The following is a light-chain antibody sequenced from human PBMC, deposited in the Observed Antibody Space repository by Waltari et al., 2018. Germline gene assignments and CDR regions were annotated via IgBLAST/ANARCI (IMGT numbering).Light chain of an antibody. V-gene: IGKV3-11*01. CDR3: QQRSAIPIT. CDR1: QRVSTQ. Sequence: EIVLTQSPVTLSLSPGERATLSCRASQRVSTQLTWYQQKPGQAPRLLIYDASNRATGIPARFSGSGSGTDFTLTISSLEPEDFAVYYCQQRSAIPITFGQGTRLEIK. J-gene: IGKJ5*01. CDR2: DAS.